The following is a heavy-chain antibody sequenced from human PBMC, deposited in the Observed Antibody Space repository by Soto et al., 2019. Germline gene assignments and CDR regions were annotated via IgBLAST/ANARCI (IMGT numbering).Heavy chain of an antibody. CDR2: ISYDGSNK. CDR3: VKDGSSGWPYYYGLDV. CDR1: GFTFSSYG. V-gene: IGHV3-30*18. Sequence: XGFLRLSCAASGFTFSSYGMHGVRQAPGKGLEWVAVISYDGSNKYYADSVKGRFTIARDNSKNTLFLHMSSLRAEDTAVYYCVKDGSSGWPYYYGLDVWGQGTSVTV. J-gene: IGHJ6*02. D-gene: IGHD6-19*01.